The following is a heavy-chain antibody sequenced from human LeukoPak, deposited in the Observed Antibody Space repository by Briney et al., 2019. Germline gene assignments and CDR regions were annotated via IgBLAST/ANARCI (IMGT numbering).Heavy chain of an antibody. J-gene: IGHJ3*02. Sequence: ASVKVSCKASGYTFTGYYMHWVRQAPGQGLEWMGWINPNSGGTNYAQKFQGRVTMTRDTSISTAYMELSRLRSDDTAVYYCARDSNARSAFDIWGQGTMVTVFS. CDR1: GYTFTGYY. V-gene: IGHV1-2*02. CDR3: ARDSNARSAFDI. CDR2: INPNSGGT.